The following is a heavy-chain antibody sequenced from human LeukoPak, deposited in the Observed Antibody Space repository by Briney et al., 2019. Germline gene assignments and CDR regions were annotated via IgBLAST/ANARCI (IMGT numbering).Heavy chain of an antibody. CDR3: ARDPRIQLWLIDC. D-gene: IGHD5-18*01. CDR2: INPNSGGT. J-gene: IGHJ4*02. Sequence: ASVTVSCKASGYTFTGYYMHWVRQAPGQGLEWMGRINPNSGGTSYAHKFQGRVTMTRDTSISTAYMELSRLRSDDTAVYYCARDPRIQLWLIDCWGQGSLVAVSS. CDR1: GYTFTGYY. V-gene: IGHV1-2*06.